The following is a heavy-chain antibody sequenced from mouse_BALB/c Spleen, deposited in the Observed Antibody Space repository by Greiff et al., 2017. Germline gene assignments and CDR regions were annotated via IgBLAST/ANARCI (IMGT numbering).Heavy chain of an antibody. CDR2: IYPGDGDT. J-gene: IGHJ4*01. CDR1: GYAFSSSW. D-gene: IGHD3-2*01. Sequence: QVHVKQSGPELVKPGASVKISCKASGYAFSSSWMNWVKQRPGQGLEWIGRIYPGDGDTNYNGKFKGKATLTADKSSSTAYMQLSSLTSVDSAVYFCATRQLGPYYAMDYWGQGTSVTVSS. CDR3: ATRQLGPYYAMDY. V-gene: IGHV1-82*01.